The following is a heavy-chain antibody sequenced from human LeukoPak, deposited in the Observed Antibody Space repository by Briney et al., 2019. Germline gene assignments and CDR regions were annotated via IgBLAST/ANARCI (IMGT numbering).Heavy chain of an antibody. J-gene: IGHJ4*02. Sequence: PGGSLRLSCAASGFTFSSYSMNWVRQAPGKGLEWVSSISSGSTYIYYADSVKGRFTISRDNAKNSLYLQMNSLRAEDTAVYYCARALDTSSSRYQPFEYWGQGTLVTVSS. CDR1: GFTFSSYS. CDR2: ISSGSTYI. CDR3: ARALDTSSSRYQPFEY. V-gene: IGHV3-21*01. D-gene: IGHD2-2*01.